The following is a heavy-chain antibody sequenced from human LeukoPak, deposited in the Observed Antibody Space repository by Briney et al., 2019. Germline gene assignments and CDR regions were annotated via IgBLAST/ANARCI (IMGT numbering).Heavy chain of an antibody. D-gene: IGHD1-26*01. CDR3: AKEIVGAPTPGAY. CDR1: TDSITSNW. J-gene: IGHJ4*02. Sequence: SETLTLTCAVSTDSITSNWWRWVRQPPGKGLEWIGEVQKSESTNYYPSLQSRVTISIDKSKNQIALELTSVTAADTAVYYCAKEIVGAPTPGAYWGQGILVTVSS. V-gene: IGHV4-4*02. CDR2: VQKSEST.